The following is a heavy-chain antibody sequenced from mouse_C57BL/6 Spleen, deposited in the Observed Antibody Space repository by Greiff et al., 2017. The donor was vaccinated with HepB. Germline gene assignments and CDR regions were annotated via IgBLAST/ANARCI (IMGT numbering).Heavy chain of an antibody. CDR2: IDPETGGT. CDR1: GYTFTDYE. CDR3: TREGVLLQAMDY. D-gene: IGHD1-1*01. Sequence: VQLQQSGAELVRPGASVTLSCKASGYTFTDYEMHWVKQTPVHGLEWIGAIDPETGGTAYNQKFKGKAILTADKSSSTAYMELRSLTSEDSAVYYCTREGVLLQAMDYWGQGTSVTVSS. J-gene: IGHJ4*01. V-gene: IGHV1-15*01.